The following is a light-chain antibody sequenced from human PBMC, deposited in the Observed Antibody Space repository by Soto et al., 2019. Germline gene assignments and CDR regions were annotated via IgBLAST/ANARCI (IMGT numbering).Light chain of an antibody. V-gene: IGLV1-40*01. J-gene: IGLJ1*01. CDR3: RSYAGSRSPPYV. Sequence: SVLTQPPSVSGAPGQRVTISCTGSSSNIGAGYGVHWYQHLPGTAPKLLIYGNSNRPSGVPDRFSGSKSGPSASLAITGLQVEDRADNSSRSYAGSRSPPYVFEPGTK. CDR1: SSNIGAGYG. CDR2: GNS.